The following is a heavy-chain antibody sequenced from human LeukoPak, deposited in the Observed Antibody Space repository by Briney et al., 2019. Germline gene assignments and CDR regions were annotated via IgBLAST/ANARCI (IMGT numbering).Heavy chain of an antibody. CDR3: ARDRMAAY. D-gene: IGHD5-24*01. Sequence: GRSLRLSYAASGFTFSSYAMHWVRQAPGKGLEWVAVISYDGSNKYYADSVKGRFTISRDNSKNTLYLQMNSLRAEDTAVYYCARDRMAAYWGQGTLVTVSS. J-gene: IGHJ4*02. CDR2: ISYDGSNK. CDR1: GFTFSSYA. V-gene: IGHV3-30*04.